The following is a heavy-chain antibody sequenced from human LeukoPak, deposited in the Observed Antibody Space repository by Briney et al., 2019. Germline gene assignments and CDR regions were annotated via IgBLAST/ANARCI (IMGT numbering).Heavy chain of an antibody. Sequence: GESLKISCKGSGYSFTSYWISWVRQMPGKGLEWMGRIDPSDSYTNYSPSFQGHVTISADKSISTAYLQWSSLKASDTAMYYCAMGNLWSDHAFDIWGQGTMVTVSS. J-gene: IGHJ3*02. CDR2: IDPSDSYT. D-gene: IGHD3-3*01. CDR1: GYSFTSYW. V-gene: IGHV5-10-1*01. CDR3: AMGNLWSDHAFDI.